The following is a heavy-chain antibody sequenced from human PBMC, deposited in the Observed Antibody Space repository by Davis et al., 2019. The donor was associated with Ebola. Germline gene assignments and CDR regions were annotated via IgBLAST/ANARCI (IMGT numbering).Heavy chain of an antibody. Sequence: GESLKISCAASGFTFSSYWMSWVRQAPGKGLEWVANIKQDGSEKYYVDSVKGRFTISRDNAKNSLYLQMNSLRDEDTAVYYCARAHEVQGDLFAFDIWGQGTMVTVSS. CDR2: IKQDGSEK. D-gene: IGHD3-10*01. J-gene: IGHJ3*02. CDR1: GFTFSSYW. CDR3: ARAHEVQGDLFAFDI. V-gene: IGHV3-7*01.